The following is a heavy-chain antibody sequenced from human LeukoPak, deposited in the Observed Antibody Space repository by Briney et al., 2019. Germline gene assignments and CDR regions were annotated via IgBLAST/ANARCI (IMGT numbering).Heavy chain of an antibody. CDR2: ISSSSSYI. J-gene: IGHJ6*03. CDR1: GFTISSNW. CDR3: ARVRGVAPLHYYMDV. V-gene: IGHV3-21*01. D-gene: IGHD3-10*01. Sequence: GGSLRLSCAASGFTISSNWMHWVRQTPGKGLVWVSSISSSSSYIYYADSVKGRFTISRDNAKNSLYLQMNSLRAEDTAVYYCARVRGVAPLHYYMDVWGKGTTVTVSS.